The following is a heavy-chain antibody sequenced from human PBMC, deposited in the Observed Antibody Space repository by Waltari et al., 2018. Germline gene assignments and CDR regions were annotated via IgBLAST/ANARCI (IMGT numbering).Heavy chain of an antibody. CDR3: ASTRRGWGDGYNERGNAFDI. D-gene: IGHD5-12*01. CDR1: GGSISSYY. Sequence: QVQLQESGPGLVKPSETLSLTCTVSGGSISSYYWSWIRQPPGKGLEWIGYIYTSGSTNYNPSLKRRVTISVDTSKNQFSLKLSSVTAADTAVYYCASTRRGWGDGYNERGNAFDIWGQGTMVTVSS. CDR2: IYTSGST. V-gene: IGHV4-4*09. J-gene: IGHJ3*02.